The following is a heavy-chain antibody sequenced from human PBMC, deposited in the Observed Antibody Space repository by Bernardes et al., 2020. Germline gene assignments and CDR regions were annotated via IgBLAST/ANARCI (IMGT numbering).Heavy chain of an antibody. J-gene: IGHJ4*02. V-gene: IGHV3-48*03. D-gene: IGHD3-16*02. Sequence: GGSLRLSCAASGFTFSSYEMNWVRQAPGKGLEWVSYMSSSGSTIYYADSVKGRFTISRDNAKNSLYLQMNSLRAEDTAVYYCARAPWGITFGGVNVNGPHFDHWGQGTLVTVSS. CDR3: ARAPWGITFGGVNVNGPHFDH. CDR2: MSSSGSTI. CDR1: GFTFSSYE.